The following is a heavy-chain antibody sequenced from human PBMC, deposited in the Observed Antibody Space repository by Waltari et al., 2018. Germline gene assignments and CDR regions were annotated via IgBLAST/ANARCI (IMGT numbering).Heavy chain of an antibody. D-gene: IGHD2-15*01. J-gene: IGHJ3*02. V-gene: IGHV3-33*01. CDR2: RWYDGSNK. Sequence: QVQLVESGGGVVQPGRSLRLSCAASGFTFSSYGMHWVRQAPGKGLEWVAVRWYDGSNKYYADSVKGRFTISRDNSKNTLYLQMNSLRAEDTAVYYCAVVVAAPWGNDAFDIWGQGTMVTVSS. CDR3: AVVVAAPWGNDAFDI. CDR1: GFTFSSYG.